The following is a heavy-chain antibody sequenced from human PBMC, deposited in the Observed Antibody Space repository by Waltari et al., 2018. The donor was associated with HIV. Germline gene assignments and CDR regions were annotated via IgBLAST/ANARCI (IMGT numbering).Heavy chain of an antibody. CDR1: GGSISSSSYY. V-gene: IGHV4-39*01. J-gene: IGHJ4*02. CDR2: TYYSGSP. D-gene: IGHD3-22*01. CDR3: ARHVDYDSSGYFFDY. Sequence: QLQLQESGPGLVKPSETLSLTCTVPGGSISSSSYYWGWIRQPPGKGLEWIGRTYYSGSPYYNPSLKSRFTISVDTSKNQFSLKLSSVTAADTAVYYCARHVDYDSSGYFFDYWGQGTLVTVSS.